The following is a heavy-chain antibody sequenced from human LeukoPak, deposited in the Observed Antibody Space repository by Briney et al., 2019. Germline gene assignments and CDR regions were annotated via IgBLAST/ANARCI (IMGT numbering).Heavy chain of an antibody. J-gene: IGHJ4*02. Sequence: GASVKVSCKASGGTFSSYAISWVRQAPGQGLEWMGGIIPIFGTANYAQKFQGRVTITTDESTSTAYMELRSLRSDDTAVYYCARDGDLRYFDWLLISIDYWGQGTLVTVSS. CDR2: IIPIFGTA. V-gene: IGHV1-69*05. CDR3: ARDGDLRYFDWLLISIDY. CDR1: GGTFSSYA. D-gene: IGHD3-9*01.